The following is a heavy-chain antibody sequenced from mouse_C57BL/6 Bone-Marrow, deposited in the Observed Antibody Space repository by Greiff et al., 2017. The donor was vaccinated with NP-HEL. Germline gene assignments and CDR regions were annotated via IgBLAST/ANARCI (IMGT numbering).Heavy chain of an antibody. Sequence: DVHLVESGAELVKPGASVKLSCTASGFNIKDYYMHWVKQRTEQGLEWIGRIDPEDGETKYAPKFQGKATITADTSSNTAYLQLSSLTSEGTAVSYCAAVVATRAYWGQGTLVTVSA. J-gene: IGHJ3*01. CDR3: AAVVATRAY. CDR2: IDPEDGET. D-gene: IGHD1-1*01. CDR1: GFNIKDYY. V-gene: IGHV14-2*01.